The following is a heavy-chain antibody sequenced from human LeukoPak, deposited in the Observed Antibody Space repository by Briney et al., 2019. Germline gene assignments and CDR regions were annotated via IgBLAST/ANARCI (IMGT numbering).Heavy chain of an antibody. Sequence: PGGSLRLSCAASGFTFSSYAMSWVRQAPGKGLEWVSAISNSGGSTYYSDSGKGRFTISRDNSKNTLYLQMNSLRAEDTAVYYCAIEWLGLDYWGQGTLVTVSS. D-gene: IGHD6-19*01. CDR2: ISNSGGST. V-gene: IGHV3-23*01. CDR1: GFTFSSYA. J-gene: IGHJ4*02. CDR3: AIEWLGLDY.